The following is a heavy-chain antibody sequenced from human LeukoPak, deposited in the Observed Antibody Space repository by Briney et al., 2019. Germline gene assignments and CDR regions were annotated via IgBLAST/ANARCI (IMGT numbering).Heavy chain of an antibody. CDR3: ARGRYCSADICSGGDAFDI. J-gene: IGHJ3*02. CDR1: GGSFSGYY. D-gene: IGHD2-15*01. V-gene: IGHV4-34*01. Sequence: SETLSLTCAVYGGSFSGYYWSWIRQPPGKGLEWIGEINHSGSTNYNPSLKSRVTMSVDTSKNQFSLKLSSVTAADTAVYYCARGRYCSADICSGGDAFDIWGQGTMVTVSS. CDR2: INHSGST.